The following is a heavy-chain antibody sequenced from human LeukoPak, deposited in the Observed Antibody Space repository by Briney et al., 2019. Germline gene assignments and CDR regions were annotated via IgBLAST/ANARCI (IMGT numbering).Heavy chain of an antibody. CDR1: GFTFSAYA. V-gene: IGHV3-30-3*01. CDR2: ISYDGNNK. Sequence: PGGSLRLSSAASGFTFSAYAMHWVRQAPGKGLEWVALISYDGNNKYSADSVKGRFTISRDNSKNTLYLQMNSLRAENTAVYYCARDRRGYCYGYGFDPWGQGTLVTVSS. CDR3: ARDRRGYCYGYGFDP. D-gene: IGHD5-18*01. J-gene: IGHJ5*02.